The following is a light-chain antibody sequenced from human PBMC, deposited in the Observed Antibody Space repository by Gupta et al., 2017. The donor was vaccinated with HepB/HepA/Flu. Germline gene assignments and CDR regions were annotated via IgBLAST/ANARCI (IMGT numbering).Light chain of an antibody. V-gene: IGLV1-47*01. J-gene: IGLJ3*02. CDR1: SSNIGINS. CDR3: ATWDGSLSAWV. Sequence: QSVLTQPPSASGTPGQRVTISCSGSSSNIGINSVYWYQQLPGTAPKLLIHRNNQRPSGVPDRFSGSKSGTSASLAISRLRSEDEADYYCATWDGSLSAWVFGGGTKLTVL. CDR2: RNN.